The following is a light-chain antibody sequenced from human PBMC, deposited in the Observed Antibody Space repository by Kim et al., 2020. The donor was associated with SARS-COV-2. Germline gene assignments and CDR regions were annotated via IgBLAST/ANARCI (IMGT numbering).Light chain of an antibody. CDR1: QSVSSSY. V-gene: IGKV3-20*01. CDR2: GAS. Sequence: LSPGERATLSCRASQSVSSSYLAWYQQKPGQAPRLLIYGASSRATGIPDRFSGSGSGTDFTLTISRLEPEDFAVYYCQQYGSSETFGQGTKVDIK. CDR3: QQYGSSET. J-gene: IGKJ1*01.